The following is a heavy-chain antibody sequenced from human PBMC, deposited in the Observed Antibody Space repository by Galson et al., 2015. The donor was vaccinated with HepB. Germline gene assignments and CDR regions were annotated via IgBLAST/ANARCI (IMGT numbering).Heavy chain of an antibody. Sequence: SLRLSCAASGFTFTKYSMNWVRQAPGKGLEWVSSISYRSNYIYYADSVKGRFTISRDKSKNTLFLQMNNMRGEDTALYYCASLETRGMTTMPFDYWGQGTLVTVSS. CDR1: GFTFTKYS. J-gene: IGHJ4*02. D-gene: IGHD5-24*01. CDR2: ISYRSNYI. CDR3: ASLETRGMTTMPFDY. V-gene: IGHV3-21*01.